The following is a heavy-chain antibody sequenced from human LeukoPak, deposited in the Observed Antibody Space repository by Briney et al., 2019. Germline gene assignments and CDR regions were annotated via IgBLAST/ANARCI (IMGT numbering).Heavy chain of an antibody. V-gene: IGHV3-30*18. CDR3: AKDGPTNRIVGASTYYYYGMDV. Sequence: GGSLRLSCAASGFTFSSYWMHWVRQAPGKGLEWVAVISYDGSNKYYADSVKGRFTISRDNSKNTLYLQMNSLRAEDTAVYYCAKDGPTNRIVGASTYYYYGMDVWGQGTTVTVSS. CDR1: GFTFSSYW. D-gene: IGHD1-26*01. CDR2: ISYDGSNK. J-gene: IGHJ6*02.